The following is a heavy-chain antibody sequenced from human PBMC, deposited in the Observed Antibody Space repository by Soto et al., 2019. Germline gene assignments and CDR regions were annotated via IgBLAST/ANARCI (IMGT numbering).Heavy chain of an antibody. CDR1: GDSISRNY. CDR3: ARYSSASCNPAYCFDY. CDR2: IYYSGST. J-gene: IGHJ4*02. D-gene: IGHD2-2*01. V-gene: IGHV4-59*01. Sequence: SETLSLTCSVSGDSISRNYWSWIRQSPGKGLEWIGYIYYSGSTNYNPFLESRVTISLIKSRNQFSLRLTSVTAADTAVYYCARYSSASCNPAYCFDYWGQGTLVTVSS.